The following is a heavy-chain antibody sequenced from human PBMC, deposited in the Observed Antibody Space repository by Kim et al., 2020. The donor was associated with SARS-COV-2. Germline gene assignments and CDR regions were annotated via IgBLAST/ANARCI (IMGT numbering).Heavy chain of an antibody. D-gene: IGHD2-2*01. Sequence: SETLSLTCSVSGGSIRSGGKFWTWIRQHPAKGLEWIGYISYSGNSHYSPSLRSRVSISLQTSENQLSLELTSVTAADTAVYYGARGQPLDYWGQGILVTV. CDR1: GGSIRSGGKF. CDR2: ISYSGNS. J-gene: IGHJ4*02. V-gene: IGHV4-31*03. CDR3: ARGQPLDY.